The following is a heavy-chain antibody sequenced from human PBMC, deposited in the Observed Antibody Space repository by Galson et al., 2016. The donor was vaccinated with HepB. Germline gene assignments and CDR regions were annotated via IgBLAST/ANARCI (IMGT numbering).Heavy chain of an antibody. V-gene: IGHV1-8*02. CDR3: ARVEYASSTGANRFDY. J-gene: IGHJ4*02. D-gene: IGHD6-6*01. Sequence: SVKVSCKASGYTFTSYDIHWVRQATGQRLEWMGWMNPNSGNTGYAQKFQGRVTLTRSTSKSTVYMELSSLRSEDMAMYYCARVEYASSTGANRFDYWGQGTLVTVSS. CDR1: GYTFTSYD. CDR2: MNPNSGNT.